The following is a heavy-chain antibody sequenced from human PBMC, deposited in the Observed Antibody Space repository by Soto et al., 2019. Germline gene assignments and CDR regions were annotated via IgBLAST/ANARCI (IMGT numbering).Heavy chain of an antibody. Sequence: EVQLLESGGGLVQPEGSLTLSCAASGFTFSSYAMSWVRQAPGKGLEWVSAISGSGLNTYYAESVKGRFTISRDNSKNTLYLQLNSLRAEDTAIYYCAKAFPPYYGSGSSYYFTFWGQGTLVTVSS. CDR1: GFTFSSYA. D-gene: IGHD3-10*01. CDR2: ISGSGLNT. J-gene: IGHJ4*02. V-gene: IGHV3-23*01. CDR3: AKAFPPYYGSGSSYYFTF.